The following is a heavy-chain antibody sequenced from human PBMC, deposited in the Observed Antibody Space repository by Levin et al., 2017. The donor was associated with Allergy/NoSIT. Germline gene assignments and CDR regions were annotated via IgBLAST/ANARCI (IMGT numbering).Heavy chain of an antibody. CDR3: ARVGIVVVVAATWDPWFDP. J-gene: IGHJ5*02. CDR2: IKQDGSEK. V-gene: IGHV3-7*01. D-gene: IGHD2-15*01. Sequence: GESLKISCAASGFTFSSYWMSWVRQAPGKGLEWVANIKQDGSEKYYVDSVKGRFTISRDNAKNSLYLQMNSLRAEDTAVYYCARVGIVVVVAATWDPWFDPWGQGTLVTVSS. CDR1: GFTFSSYW.